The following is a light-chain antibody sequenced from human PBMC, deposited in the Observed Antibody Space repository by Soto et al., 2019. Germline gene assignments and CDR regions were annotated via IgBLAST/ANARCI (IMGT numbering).Light chain of an antibody. Sequence: DIQMTQSPTSLSASAGDRVTITCRASPSISNYLSCYQQIPGKVPKLLIYAASTLQSGVPSWFSGSGSWTDSTITISSLQTEDGATYYCQKYDSAPVTLGPGTRVDIK. CDR1: PSISNY. CDR2: AAS. J-gene: IGKJ3*01. CDR3: QKYDSAPVT. V-gene: IGKV1-27*01.